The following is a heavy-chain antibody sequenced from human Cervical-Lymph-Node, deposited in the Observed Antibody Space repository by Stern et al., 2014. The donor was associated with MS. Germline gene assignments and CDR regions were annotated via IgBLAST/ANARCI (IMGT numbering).Heavy chain of an antibody. D-gene: IGHD6-19*01. CDR3: ARDPRIAVAGTGGGFDP. V-gene: IGHV1-18*01. CDR1: GYTFSNYG. Sequence: VQLVESGAEVKKPGASVKVSCKSSGYTFSNYGISWVRQAPGQGLEWMGWISGYNDNTVYVEKFQGRVTMTKDTSTSTAYMELRSLRSDDTAVYYCARDPRIAVAGTGGGFDPWGQGTLVTVSS. J-gene: IGHJ5*02. CDR2: ISGYNDNT.